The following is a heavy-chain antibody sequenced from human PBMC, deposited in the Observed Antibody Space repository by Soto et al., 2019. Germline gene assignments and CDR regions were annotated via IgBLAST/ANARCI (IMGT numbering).Heavy chain of an antibody. Sequence: QVQLVQSGAEVKKPGASVKVSCKASGYTFTSYYMHWVRQAPGQGLEWMGIINPSGGSTSYAQKLQGRVTMTRDTSTSTVYMELSSLRSEDTAVYYCARDQGCSGGSCYSYYYYGMDVWGQGTTVTVSS. CDR2: INPSGGST. CDR3: ARDQGCSGGSCYSYYYYGMDV. CDR1: GYTFTSYY. D-gene: IGHD2-15*01. V-gene: IGHV1-46*01. J-gene: IGHJ6*02.